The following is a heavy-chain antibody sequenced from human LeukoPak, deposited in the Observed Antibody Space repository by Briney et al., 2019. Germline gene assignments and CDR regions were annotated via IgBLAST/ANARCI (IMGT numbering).Heavy chain of an antibody. V-gene: IGHV4-59*08. J-gene: IGHJ4*01. CDR1: GGSISSYY. CDR2: ISYSGST. CDR3: ARHRPGPFDS. Sequence: SETLSLTCTVSGGSISSYYWSWIRQPPGKGLEWIGYISYSGSTNYNPSLKSRVTISVDTSKNQFSLNLSSVTAADTALYYCARHRPGPFDSWGNGTLVSVSS.